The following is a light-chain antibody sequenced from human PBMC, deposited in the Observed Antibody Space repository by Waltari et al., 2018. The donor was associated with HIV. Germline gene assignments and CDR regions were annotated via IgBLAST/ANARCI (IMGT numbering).Light chain of an antibody. Sequence: QSALTQPASVSGSPGQSITISCPGTSSDVGGYNYVSWYQQHPGKAPKLMIYDVSNRPSGVSNRFSGSKSGNTASLTFSGLQAEDEADYYCSSYTSSSTLVFGGGTKLTVL. CDR2: DVS. J-gene: IGLJ2*01. CDR3: SSYTSSSTLV. CDR1: SSDVGGYNY. V-gene: IGLV2-14*03.